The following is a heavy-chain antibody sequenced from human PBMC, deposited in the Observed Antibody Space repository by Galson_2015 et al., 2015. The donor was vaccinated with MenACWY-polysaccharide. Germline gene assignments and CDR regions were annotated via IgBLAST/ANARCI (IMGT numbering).Heavy chain of an antibody. V-gene: IGHV3-30-3*01. D-gene: IGHD3-10*01. J-gene: IGHJ4*02. CDR1: GFTFNTFA. CDR3: ARGVRSFARSDY. CDR2: ISYDGSNK. Sequence: CAGSGFTFNTFAMNWVRQAPGKGLEWVALISYDGSNKYHADSVKGRFTISRNNSKNTVYLQMDSLRPEDTALYYCARGVRSFARSDYWGQGAQVTVSS.